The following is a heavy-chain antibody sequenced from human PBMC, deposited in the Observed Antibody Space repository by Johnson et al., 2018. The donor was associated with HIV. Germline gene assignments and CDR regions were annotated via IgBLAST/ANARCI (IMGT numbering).Heavy chain of an antibody. CDR3: AVLCAGCADVFDI. Sequence: QVQLVESGGGLVQPGGSLRLSCAASGFTFSNYGMHWVRQAPGNGLEWVAFIRFDGGNKYYSDSVQGRFTISRDNSKNSLYLQMNSLRAEDGAVYYCAVLCAGCADVFDIWGQGTMVTVSS. D-gene: IGHD3-10*01. CDR2: IRFDGGNK. CDR1: GFTFSNYG. V-gene: IGHV3-30*02. J-gene: IGHJ3*02.